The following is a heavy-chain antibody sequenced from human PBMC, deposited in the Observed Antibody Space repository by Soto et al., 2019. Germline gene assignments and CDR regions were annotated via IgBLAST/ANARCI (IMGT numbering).Heavy chain of an antibody. Sequence: GGSIRQSCAASGFTITRYGMHWVRQAPGKGLEWVAVISYDGSNKYYADSVKGRFTISRDNSKNTLYLQMNSLRAEDTAVYYCLAAAGIYWGQGTLVTVSS. CDR2: ISYDGSNK. CDR3: LAAAGIY. D-gene: IGHD6-13*01. J-gene: IGHJ4*02. CDR1: GFTITRYG. V-gene: IGHV3-30*03.